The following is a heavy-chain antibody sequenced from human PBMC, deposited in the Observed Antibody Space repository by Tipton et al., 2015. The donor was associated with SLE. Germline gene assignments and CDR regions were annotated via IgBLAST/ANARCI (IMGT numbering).Heavy chain of an antibody. CDR2: IYTSGST. J-gene: IGHJ5*02. CDR3: ARDRPDCSGGSCYPGWFDP. CDR1: GGSISSYY. D-gene: IGHD2-15*01. Sequence: TLSLTCPVSGGSISSYYWSWIRQPAGKGLEWIGRIYTSGSTTYNPSHKSRVTMSVDTSKNQFSLKLSSVTAADTAVYYCARDRPDCSGGSCYPGWFDPWGQGTLVTVSS. V-gene: IGHV4-4*07.